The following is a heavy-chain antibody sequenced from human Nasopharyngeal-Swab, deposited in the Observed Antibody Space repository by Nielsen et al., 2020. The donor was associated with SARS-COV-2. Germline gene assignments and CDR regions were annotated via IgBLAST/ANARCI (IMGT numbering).Heavy chain of an antibody. CDR1: GDSISSTSYY. V-gene: IGHV4-39*07. Sequence: SETLSLTCSVSGDSISSTSYYWAWIRQAPGKGLEWIGSVYYSGSTYYNPSLKSRVTISVDTSKNQFSLKLNSVTAADTAVYYCTRDRPFYDFWSNFRFDFWGQGTLVTVSS. CDR3: TRDRPFYDFWSNFRFDF. D-gene: IGHD3-3*01. J-gene: IGHJ4*02. CDR2: VYYSGST.